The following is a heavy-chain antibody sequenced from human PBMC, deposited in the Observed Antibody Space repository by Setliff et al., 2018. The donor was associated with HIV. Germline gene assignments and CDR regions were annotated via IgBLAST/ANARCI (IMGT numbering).Heavy chain of an antibody. Sequence: ASVKVSCKASGYTFTSYAMHWVRQATGQGLEWMGWMNPNSGNTGYAQKFQGRVTMTRNTSISTAYMELTSLRFEDTAVYYCASSWSRIRYYGMDVWGQGTTVTVSS. J-gene: IGHJ6*02. V-gene: IGHV1-8*02. D-gene: IGHD6-13*01. CDR3: ASSWSRIRYYGMDV. CDR1: GYTFTSYA. CDR2: MNPNSGNT.